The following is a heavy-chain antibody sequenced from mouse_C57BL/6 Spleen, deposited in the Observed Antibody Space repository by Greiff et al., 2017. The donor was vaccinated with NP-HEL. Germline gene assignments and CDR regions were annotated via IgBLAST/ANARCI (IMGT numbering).Heavy chain of an antibody. CDR1: GYTFTSYW. CDR3: VRDWDEYFDV. Sequence: QVQLQQPGAELVKPGASVKLSCKASGYTFTSYWMQWVKQRPGPGLEWIGKIDPSGGYTNYNQKFKGKATLTVDTSSSTAYMQLSSLTSEDSAVYYGVRDWDEYFDVWGTGTTVTVSS. CDR2: IDPSGGYT. J-gene: IGHJ1*03. V-gene: IGHV1-50*01. D-gene: IGHD4-1*01.